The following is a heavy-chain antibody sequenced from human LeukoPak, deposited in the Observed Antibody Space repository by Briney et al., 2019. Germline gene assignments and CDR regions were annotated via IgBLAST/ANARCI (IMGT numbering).Heavy chain of an antibody. J-gene: IGHJ6*03. CDR1: GGTFSSYA. CDR2: IIPIFGTA. V-gene: IGHV1-69*13. CDR3: ARCPPPVRDMVRGYYSSSWLGGAFYYYYMDV. D-gene: IGHD6-13*01. Sequence: ASVKVPCKASGGTFSSYAISWVRQAPGQGLEWMGRIIPIFGTANCAQKFQGRVTITADESTSTAYMELSSLRSEDTAVYYCARCPPPVRDMVRGYYSSSWLGGAFYYYYMDVWGKGTTVTVSS.